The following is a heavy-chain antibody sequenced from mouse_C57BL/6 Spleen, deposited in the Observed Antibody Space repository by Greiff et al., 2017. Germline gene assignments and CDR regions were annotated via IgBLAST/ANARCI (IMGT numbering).Heavy chain of an antibody. CDR2: INPNNGGT. Sequence: EVKLLESGPELVKPGASVKMSCKASGYTFTDYNMHWVKQSHGKSLEWIGYINPNNGGTSYNQKFKGKATLTVNKSSSTAYMELRSLTSEDSAVYNCARGGYYDYPFDYWGQGTTLTVSS. D-gene: IGHD2-4*01. J-gene: IGHJ2*01. V-gene: IGHV1-22*01. CDR1: GYTFTDYN. CDR3: ARGGYYDYPFDY.